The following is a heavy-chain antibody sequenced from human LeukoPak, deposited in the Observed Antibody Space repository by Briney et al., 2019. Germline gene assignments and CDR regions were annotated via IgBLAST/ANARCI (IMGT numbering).Heavy chain of an antibody. CDR1: GGSISSYH. J-gene: IGHJ4*02. D-gene: IGHD3-10*01. V-gene: IGHV4-59*08. Sequence: PSETLSLTCTVSGGSISSYHWNWIRQPPGKGLEWIGYIFSTGSTNYNPSLKSRVTISLDTSKSQFSLRLTSVTAAATAVYYCARRYGSGSYDKFDYWGQGTLVTVSS. CDR2: IFSTGST. CDR3: ARRYGSGSYDKFDY.